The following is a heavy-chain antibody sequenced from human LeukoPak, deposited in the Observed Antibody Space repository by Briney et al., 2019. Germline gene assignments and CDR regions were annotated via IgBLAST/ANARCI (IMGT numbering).Heavy chain of an antibody. CDR3: TRGGYSRQPLDY. J-gene: IGHJ4*02. D-gene: IGHD6-13*01. CDR2: ISAYNGNT. CDR1: GYTFTSYG. V-gene: IGHV1-18*01. Sequence: ASVKVSCKASGYTFTSYGISWVRQAPRQGLEWMGWISAYNGNTNYAQKLQGRVTMTTDTSTSTAYMELRNLRSDDTAVYYCTRGGYSRQPLDYWGQGTLVTVSS.